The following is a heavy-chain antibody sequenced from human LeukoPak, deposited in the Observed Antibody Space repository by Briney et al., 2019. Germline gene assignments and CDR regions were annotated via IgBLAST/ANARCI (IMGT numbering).Heavy chain of an antibody. J-gene: IGHJ2*01. CDR3: AREHGGLMGSNWGFWYFDL. V-gene: IGHV6-1*01. CDR1: GDSVSSNSAA. Sequence: PSQTLSLTCAISGDSVSSNSAAWNWIRQSPSRGLEWLGRTYCRSKWYNDYAVSVKSRITVNPDTSKNQFSLQLNSVTPEDTAVYYCAREHGGLMGSNWGFWYFDLWGRGTLVTVSS. D-gene: IGHD7-27*01. CDR2: TYCRSKWYN.